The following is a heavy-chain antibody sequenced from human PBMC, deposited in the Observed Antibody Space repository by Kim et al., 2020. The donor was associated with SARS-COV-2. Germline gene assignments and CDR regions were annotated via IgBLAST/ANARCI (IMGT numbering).Heavy chain of an antibody. J-gene: IGHJ6*02. Sequence: YAQKLQGRVTMTTDTSTSTAYMELRSLRSDDTAVYYCARSSTKYYYYGMDVWGQGTTVTVSS. D-gene: IGHD5-12*01. V-gene: IGHV1-18*01. CDR3: ARSSTKYYYYGMDV.